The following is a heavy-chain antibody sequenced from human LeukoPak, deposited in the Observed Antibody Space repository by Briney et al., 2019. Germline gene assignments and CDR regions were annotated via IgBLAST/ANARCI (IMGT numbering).Heavy chain of an antibody. V-gene: IGHV3-23*01. CDR3: AKTQWKVGATDYFDY. CDR1: GFSFRTAW. D-gene: IGHD1-26*01. CDR2: INDNGGQR. J-gene: IGHJ4*02. Sequence: GGSLRLSCAASGFSFRTAWMTWVRQAPGKGLEWVSNINDNGGQRHYADSVKGRFTISRDNSKNTLFLQMDSLRAEDTAVYYCAKTQWKVGATDYFDYWGQGILVTVSS.